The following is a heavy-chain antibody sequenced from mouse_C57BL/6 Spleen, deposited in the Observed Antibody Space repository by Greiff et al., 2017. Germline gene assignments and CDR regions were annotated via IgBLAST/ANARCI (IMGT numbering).Heavy chain of an antibody. Sequence: QVQLQQSGAELVKPGASVKLSCKASGYTFTEYTIHWVKQRSGQGLEWIGWFYPGSGSIKYNEKFKDKAPLTADKSSSTVYMELSRLTSADSAVYFCARHEMSISTVVATPFAYWGQGTLVTVSA. V-gene: IGHV1-62-2*01. CDR2: FYPGSGSI. CDR3: ARHEMSISTVVATPFAY. CDR1: GYTFTEYT. D-gene: IGHD1-1*01. J-gene: IGHJ3*01.